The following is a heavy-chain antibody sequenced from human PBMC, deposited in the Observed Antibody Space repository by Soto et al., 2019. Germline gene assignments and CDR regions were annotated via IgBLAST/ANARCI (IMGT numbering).Heavy chain of an antibody. D-gene: IGHD2-8*02. Sequence: SETLSLTCTVSGVSVSNHYWSWTRQPPGKGLEWIGYMYYSGKTNYNPSLKSRVTMFTSKNQFSLRLNSVTAADTAVYYCARDDTLAGGFDSWGQGVLVTVSS. CDR2: MYYSGKT. J-gene: IGHJ4*02. V-gene: IGHV4-59*02. CDR3: ARDDTLAGGFDS. CDR1: GVSVSNHY.